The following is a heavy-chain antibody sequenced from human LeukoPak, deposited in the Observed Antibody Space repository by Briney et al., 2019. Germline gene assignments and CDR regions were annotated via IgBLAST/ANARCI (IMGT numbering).Heavy chain of an antibody. Sequence: GGSLRLSCAASGFTFSSYAMSWVRQAPGKGLEWVSAISGSGGSTYYADSVKGRFTISRDNSKNTLYLQMNSLRAEDTAVYYCAKAATMIVVVITTGRWYYFDYWGQGTLVTVSS. CDR3: AKAATMIVVVITTGRWYYFDY. CDR2: ISGSGGST. J-gene: IGHJ4*02. V-gene: IGHV3-23*01. CDR1: GFTFSSYA. D-gene: IGHD3-22*01.